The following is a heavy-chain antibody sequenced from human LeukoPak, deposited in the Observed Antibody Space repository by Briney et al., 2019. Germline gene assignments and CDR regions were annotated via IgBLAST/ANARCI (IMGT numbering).Heavy chain of an antibody. V-gene: IGHV1-8*02. Sequence: ASVKVSCRASGGTFSSYTISWVRQAPGQGLEWMGWMNPNSGNTGYAQKFQGRVTMTRNTSISTAYMELSSLRSEDTAVYYCARGNLGYDILTGYSPENWFDPWGQGTLVTVSS. CDR3: ARGNLGYDILTGYSPENWFDP. J-gene: IGHJ5*02. CDR1: GGTFSSYT. CDR2: MNPNSGNT. D-gene: IGHD3-9*01.